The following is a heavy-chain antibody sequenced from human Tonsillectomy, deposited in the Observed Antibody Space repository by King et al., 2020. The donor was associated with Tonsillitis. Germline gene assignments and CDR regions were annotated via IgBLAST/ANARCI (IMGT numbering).Heavy chain of an antibody. CDR3: AREYCTGTTCYWFDY. CDR1: GYSISRHY. CDR2: IYYSGST. V-gene: IGHV4-59*11. Sequence: VQLQESGPGLGKPSETLSLTCSVSGYSISRHYWTWIRQSPGKGLGGVGYIYYSGSTNYNPTLKNRGTISLDTSQNQFPLKLTSLTAADTAMYYCAREYCTGTTCYWFDYWGQGTLVTVSS. D-gene: IGHD2-2*01. J-gene: IGHJ4*02.